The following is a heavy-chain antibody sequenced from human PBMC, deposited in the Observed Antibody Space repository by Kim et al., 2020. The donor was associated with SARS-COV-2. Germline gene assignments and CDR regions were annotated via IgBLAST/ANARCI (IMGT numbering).Heavy chain of an antibody. CDR3: ARDNYDILTGYYKWWFDP. D-gene: IGHD3-9*01. J-gene: IGHJ5*02. V-gene: IGHV4-59*01. Sequence: RSRVTISVDTSKNQFSLKLSSVTAADTAVYYCARDNYDILTGYYKWWFDPWGQGTLVTVSS.